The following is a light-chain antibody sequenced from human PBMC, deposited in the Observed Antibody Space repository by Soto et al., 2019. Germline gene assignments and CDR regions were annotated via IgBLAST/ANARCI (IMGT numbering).Light chain of an antibody. CDR1: SGHSTYA. CDR3: QTWATGIRV. J-gene: IGLJ3*02. Sequence: QLVLTQSPSASASLGASVKLTCTLDSGHSTYAIAWHQQQPEKGPRYSMKLNSDGSHTKGDGIPDRFSGSSSGAERYLIISSLQSEDEADYYCQTWATGIRVFGGGTKLTVL. V-gene: IGLV4-69*01. CDR2: LNSDGSH.